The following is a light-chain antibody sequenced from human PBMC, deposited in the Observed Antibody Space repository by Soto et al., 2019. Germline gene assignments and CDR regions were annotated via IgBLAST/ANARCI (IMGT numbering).Light chain of an antibody. CDR2: SNT. V-gene: IGLV1-44*01. CDR3: AAWDDSLNGVV. CDR1: RSNIGSHT. Sequence: QSVLTQPPSASGTPGQTIAISCSGGRSNIGSHTVKWYQQLPGTAPRLLIYSNTQRPSGVPDRFSGSKSGTSASLAISGLPSEYEGDYYCAAWDDSLNGVVSGGGTQLTVL. J-gene: IGLJ2*01.